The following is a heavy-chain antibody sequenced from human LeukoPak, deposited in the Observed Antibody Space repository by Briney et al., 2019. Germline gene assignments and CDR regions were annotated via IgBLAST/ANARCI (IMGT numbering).Heavy chain of an antibody. Sequence: PGGSLRLSCAASGFTFSSYGMHWVRQAPGKGLEWVAVMWYDGSNKYYADSVKGRFTISRDNSKNTLYLQMNSLRAEDTAVCYCARDVGRSGYTDYWGQGTLVTVSS. CDR1: GFTFSSYG. CDR2: MWYDGSNK. CDR3: ARDVGRSGYTDY. D-gene: IGHD3-22*01. J-gene: IGHJ4*02. V-gene: IGHV3-33*01.